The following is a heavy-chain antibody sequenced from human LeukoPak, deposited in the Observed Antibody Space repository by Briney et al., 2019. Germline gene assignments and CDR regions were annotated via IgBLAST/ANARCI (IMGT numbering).Heavy chain of an antibody. CDR2: IYYSGST. D-gene: IGHD1-1*01. CDR3: ARIHPANWNPFNWFDP. CDR1: GGSISSSSYY. V-gene: IGHV4-39*01. J-gene: IGHJ5*02. Sequence: SETLSLTCSVSGGSISSSSYYWGWIRQPPGKGLEWIGTIYYSGSTFYKPSLTGRVTISVDTSKNQFSLKLSSVTAADTAIYYCARIHPANWNPFNWFDPWGQGTLVTVSS.